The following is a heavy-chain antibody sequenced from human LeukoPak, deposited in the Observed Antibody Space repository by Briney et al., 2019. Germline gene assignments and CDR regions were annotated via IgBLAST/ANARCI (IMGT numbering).Heavy chain of an antibody. V-gene: IGHV1-46*01. Sequence: RASVKVSCKASGYTFTSYYMHWVRQAPGQGLEWMGIINPSGGSTSYAQKFQGRVTMTRDTSTSTVYMGLSSLRSEDTAVYYCARTEERRYCSSTSCVDFDYWGQGTLVTVSS. CDR2: INPSGGST. J-gene: IGHJ4*02. D-gene: IGHD2-2*01. CDR1: GYTFTSYY. CDR3: ARTEERRYCSSTSCVDFDY.